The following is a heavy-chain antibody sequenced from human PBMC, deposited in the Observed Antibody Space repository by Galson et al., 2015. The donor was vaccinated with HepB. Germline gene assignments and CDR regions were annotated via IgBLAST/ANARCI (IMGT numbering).Heavy chain of an antibody. CDR3: ARAGVVVIGDLRAFDI. CDR1: GYTFTRYY. V-gene: IGHV1-46*01. Sequence: SVKVSCKASGYTFTRYYIHWVRQAPGQGLGWMGTINPSGGSTGYAQKFQGRVTMTRDTSTSTVYMELSSLRSEDTAVYYCARAGVVVIGDLRAFDIWGQGTMVTVSS. J-gene: IGHJ3*02. D-gene: IGHD3-22*01. CDR2: INPSGGST.